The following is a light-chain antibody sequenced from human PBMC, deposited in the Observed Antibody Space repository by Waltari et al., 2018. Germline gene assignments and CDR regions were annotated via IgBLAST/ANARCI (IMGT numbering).Light chain of an antibody. CDR2: EAS. V-gene: IGKV3-15*01. CDR3: QQYNTWPPIT. Sequence: EIVMTQSPATLSVSPGERATLPCRASQSVSSNLAWYQQKPGQTPRLLIYEASTRPTGIPARFSGSGSGTEFTLSISNLQSEDFAVYYCQQYNTWPPITFGQGTRLEIK. CDR1: QSVSSN. J-gene: IGKJ5*01.